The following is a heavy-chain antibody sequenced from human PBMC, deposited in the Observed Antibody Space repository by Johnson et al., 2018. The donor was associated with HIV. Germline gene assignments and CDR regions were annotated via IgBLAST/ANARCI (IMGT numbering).Heavy chain of an antibody. V-gene: IGHV3-30*02. CDR3: ARDELYRRYALTAFDI. J-gene: IGHJ3*02. D-gene: IGHD2-8*02. Sequence: QLVESGGGVVQPGGSLRLSCAASGFTFSNYGMHWVRQAPGKGLEWVAFIRYDGSSKHYVDSVKGRFTISRDNAKNSLYLQMNSLRAEDTAVYYCARDELYRRYALTAFDIWGQGTMVTVSS. CDR2: IRYDGSSK. CDR1: GFTFSNYG.